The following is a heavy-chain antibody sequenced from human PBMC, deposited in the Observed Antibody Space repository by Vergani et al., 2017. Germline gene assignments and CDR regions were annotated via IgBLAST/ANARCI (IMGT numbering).Heavy chain of an antibody. D-gene: IGHD5/OR15-5a*01. CDR3: AKDNVYGVYDWRAFDI. J-gene: IGHJ3*02. CDR1: GFTFSSYS. V-gene: IGHV3-9*01. CDR2: ISWNSGSI. Sequence: EVQLVESGGGLVKPGGSLRLSCAASGFTFSSYSLNWVRQAPGKGLEWVSGISWNSGSIGYADSVKGRFTISRDNAKNSLYLQMNSLRAEDTALYYCAKDNVYGVYDWRAFDIWGQGTMVTVSS.